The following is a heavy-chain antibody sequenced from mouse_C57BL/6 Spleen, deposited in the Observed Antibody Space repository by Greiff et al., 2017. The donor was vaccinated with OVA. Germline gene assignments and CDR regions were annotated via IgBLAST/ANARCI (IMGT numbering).Heavy chain of an antibody. J-gene: IGHJ3*01. Sequence: QVHVKQPGAELVRPGSSVKLSCKASGYTFTSYWMHWVKQRPIQGLEWIGNIDPSDSETHYNQKFKDKATLTVDKSSSTAYMQLSSLTSEDSAVYYCARESWDVFAYWGQGTLVTVSA. V-gene: IGHV1-52*01. CDR1: GYTFTSYW. CDR2: IDPSDSET. D-gene: IGHD4-1*01. CDR3: ARESWDVFAY.